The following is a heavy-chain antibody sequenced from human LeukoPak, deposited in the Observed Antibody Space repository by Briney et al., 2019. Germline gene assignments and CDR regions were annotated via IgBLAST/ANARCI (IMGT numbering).Heavy chain of an antibody. CDR1: GGSISSSSHY. Sequence: PSETLSLTCTVSGGSISSSSHYWGWIRQPPGKGLEWIGSIYYSGSTYYNPSLKSRVTISVDTSKNQFSLKLSSVTAADTAVYYCARVGVSRYFDYWGQGTLVTVSS. CDR3: ARVGVSRYFDY. J-gene: IGHJ4*02. V-gene: IGHV4-39*07. CDR2: IYYSGST. D-gene: IGHD2-21*01.